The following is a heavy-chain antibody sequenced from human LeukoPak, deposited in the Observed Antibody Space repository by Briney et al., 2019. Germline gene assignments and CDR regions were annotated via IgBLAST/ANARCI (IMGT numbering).Heavy chain of an antibody. D-gene: IGHD5-24*01. CDR2: ISAYNGNT. Sequence: ASVKVSCKASGYTFTSYGISWVRQAPGQGLEWMGWISAYNGNTNYAQKLQGRVTMTTDTSTSTAYMELRSLRPDDTAVYYCARLKGDGYTYYHYYGMDVWGQGTTVTVSS. J-gene: IGHJ6*02. CDR3: ARLKGDGYTYYHYYGMDV. CDR1: GYTFTSYG. V-gene: IGHV1-18*01.